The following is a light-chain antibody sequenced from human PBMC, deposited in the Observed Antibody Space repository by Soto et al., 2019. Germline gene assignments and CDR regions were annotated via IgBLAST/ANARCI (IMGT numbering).Light chain of an antibody. V-gene: IGLV3-1*01. CDR2: QDR. Sequence: SYELTQPPSVSVSPGQTASITCSGDKLGDKYACWYQQKPGQSPVLVIYQDRMRPSGIPERFSGSNSGNTATLTISGTQAMDEADYYCQAWDSSTYVFGTGTKVTVL. CDR1: KLGDKY. J-gene: IGLJ1*01. CDR3: QAWDSSTYV.